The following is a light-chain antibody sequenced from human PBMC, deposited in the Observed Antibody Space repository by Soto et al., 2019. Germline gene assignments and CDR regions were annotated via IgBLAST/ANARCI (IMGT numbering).Light chain of an antibody. J-gene: IGLJ1*01. V-gene: IGLV2-23*01. Sequence: QSLLAQPASVSGSPGQSITISCTGTSSDVGAYNSVSWYQQHPHKAPQVIIYKGTQRPSGVSNRFSGSTSGNAASLTISGLQADDEADYFCCSSAPESPYALGSGTKVTVL. CDR1: SSDVGAYNS. CDR2: KGT. CDR3: CSSAPESPYA.